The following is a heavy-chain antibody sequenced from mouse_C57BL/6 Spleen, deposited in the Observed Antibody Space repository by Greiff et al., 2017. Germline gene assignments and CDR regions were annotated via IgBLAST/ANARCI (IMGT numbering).Heavy chain of an antibody. CDR1: GYTFTSYW. V-gene: IGHV1-64*01. CDR2: IHPNSGST. Sequence: QVQLQQPGAELVKPGASVKLSCKASGYTFTSYWMHWVKQRPGQGLEWIGMIHPNSGSTNYNEKFKSKATLTVDKSSSTAYMQLSSLTSEDSAVYYCARSVYYDYDEDYYAMDYWGQGTSVTVSS. J-gene: IGHJ4*01. CDR3: ARSVYYDYDEDYYAMDY. D-gene: IGHD2-4*01.